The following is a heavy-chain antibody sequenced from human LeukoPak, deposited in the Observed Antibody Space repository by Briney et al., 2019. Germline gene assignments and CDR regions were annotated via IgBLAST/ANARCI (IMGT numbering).Heavy chain of an antibody. CDR1: GGSISNYY. CDR3: ARLYSFDSSGYYLDGTDV. V-gene: IGHV4-59*01. CDR2: IYYSGST. J-gene: IGHJ6*02. Sequence: SETLSLTCTVSGGSISNYYWSWIRQPPGKGLEWIGYIYYSGSTNYNPSLKSRVTISLDTSKNQFSLKLSSVTAADTAVYYCARLYSFDSSGYYLDGTDVWGQGTTVTVSS. D-gene: IGHD3-22*01.